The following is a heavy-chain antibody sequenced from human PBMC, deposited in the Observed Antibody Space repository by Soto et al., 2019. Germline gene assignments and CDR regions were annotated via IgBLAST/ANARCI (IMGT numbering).Heavy chain of an antibody. J-gene: IGHJ4*02. CDR3: ARYDSSGYSSGYFDY. CDR2: IYYSGST. D-gene: IGHD3-22*01. V-gene: IGHV4-30-4*01. Sequence: SETLSLTCTVSGGSISSGDYYWSWIRQPPGKGLEWIGYIYYSGSTYYNPSLKSRVTISVDTSKNQFSLKLSSVTAADTAVYYCARYDSSGYSSGYFDYWGQGTLVTVSS. CDR1: GGSISSGDYY.